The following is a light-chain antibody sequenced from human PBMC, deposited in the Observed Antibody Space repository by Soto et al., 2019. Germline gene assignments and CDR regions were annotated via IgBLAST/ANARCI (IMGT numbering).Light chain of an antibody. CDR3: SSYTNTSTLV. CDR1: SSDVGAYNL. Sequence: SALTQPASVSGSPGQSITISCTGTSSDVGAYNLVSWYQQHPGRAPKLFIFDVSDRPSGVSNRFSGSKSGNTASLTISGLQAEDEAFYYCSSYTNTSTLVFGGGTKVTVL. J-gene: IGLJ3*02. CDR2: DVS. V-gene: IGLV2-14*03.